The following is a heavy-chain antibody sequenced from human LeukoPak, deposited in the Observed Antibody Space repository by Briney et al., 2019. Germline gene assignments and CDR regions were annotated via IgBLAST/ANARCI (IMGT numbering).Heavy chain of an antibody. CDR3: ARDRGCTRSSCYERGWFDT. Sequence: GGSLRLSCAASGFTVITNDMTWVRQAPGKGLEWVSVLYSDGNTKYADSVQGRFTISRDNAENSLYLQIDDPRAEDTAFYYCARDRGCTRSSCYERGWFDTWGQGTLVTVSS. V-gene: IGHV3-53*01. J-gene: IGHJ5*02. CDR2: LYSDGNT. D-gene: IGHD2-2*01. CDR1: GFTVITND.